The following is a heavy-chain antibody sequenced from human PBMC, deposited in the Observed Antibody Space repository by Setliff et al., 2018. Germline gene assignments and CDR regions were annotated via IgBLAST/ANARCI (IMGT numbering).Heavy chain of an antibody. Sequence: SVKVSCKASGATFSSHGISWVRQAPGQGLEWMGGTIPMFGTTEYAQKFQGRLTIITDESTNTAFMQLSSLRSDDTAVYSCTRSRAPSVVLAADFDFWGEGTPVTVSS. CDR1: GATFSSHG. D-gene: IGHD2-21*01. CDR2: TIPMFGTT. CDR3: TRSRAPSVVLAADFDF. J-gene: IGHJ4*02. V-gene: IGHV1-69*05.